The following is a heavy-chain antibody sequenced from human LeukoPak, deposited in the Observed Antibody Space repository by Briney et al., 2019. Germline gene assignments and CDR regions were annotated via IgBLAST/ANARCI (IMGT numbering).Heavy chain of an antibody. CDR1: GYTFSHYW. Sequence: GESRKISCKGSGYTFSHYWIGWVRQMPGKGLEWMGIVYGGDSDTKYSPSFQGQVTMSADKSISTAYLQWSGLKASDTGIDYCARLSHKVYYGRGALNFWGQGTLVTVSS. CDR3: ARLSHKVYYGRGALNF. D-gene: IGHD3-22*01. V-gene: IGHV5-51*01. CDR2: VYGGDSDT. J-gene: IGHJ1*01.